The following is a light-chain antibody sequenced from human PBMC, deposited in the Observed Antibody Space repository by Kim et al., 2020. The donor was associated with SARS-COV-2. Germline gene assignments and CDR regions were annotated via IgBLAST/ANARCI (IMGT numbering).Light chain of an antibody. CDR2: GAS. V-gene: IGKV3-15*01. CDR1: QSISSN. J-gene: IGKJ2*01. CDR3: HQYNNGHT. Sequence: EIVMTQSPATLSVSPGERATLSCRASQSISSNLAWYQQKPGQAPRLLIYGASTRATGIPARFSGSGSGTEFTLTISSLQSEDFAVYYCHQYNNGHTFGQGIKLEI.